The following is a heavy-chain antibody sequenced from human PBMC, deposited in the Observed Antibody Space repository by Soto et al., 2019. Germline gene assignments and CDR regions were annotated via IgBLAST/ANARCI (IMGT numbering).Heavy chain of an antibody. V-gene: IGHV3-23*01. J-gene: IGHJ4*02. Sequence: LRLSCAASGFTFSSYAMSWVRQAPGKGLEWVSAISGSGGSTYYADSVKGRFTISRDNSKNTLYLQMNSLRAEDTAVYYCAKDTYYYDSSGYLYFDYWGQGTLVTVSS. CDR2: ISGSGGST. CDR3: AKDTYYYDSSGYLYFDY. CDR1: GFTFSSYA. D-gene: IGHD3-22*01.